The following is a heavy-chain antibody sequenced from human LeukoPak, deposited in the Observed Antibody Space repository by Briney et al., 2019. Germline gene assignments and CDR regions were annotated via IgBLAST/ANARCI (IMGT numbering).Heavy chain of an antibody. CDR1: GFTFSDYS. V-gene: IGHV3-48*02. CDR2: IDGAGDTI. CDR3: SRRFDS. J-gene: IGHJ4*02. Sequence: GESLRLSCATSGFTFSDYSMNWVRQAPGKGLGWVSYIDGAGDTIYYADSVKGRFTISRDNAKSSLDLQMNSLRDEDTAVYYCSRRFDSWGQGTLVTVSS.